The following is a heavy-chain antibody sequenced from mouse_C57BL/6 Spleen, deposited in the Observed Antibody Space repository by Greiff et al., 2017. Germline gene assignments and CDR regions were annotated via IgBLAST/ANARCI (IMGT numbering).Heavy chain of an antibody. CDR3: ARSYYDYDGTWFAY. CDR1: GFTFSDYG. V-gene: IGHV5-17*01. J-gene: IGHJ3*01. CDR2: ISSGSSTI. D-gene: IGHD2-4*01. Sequence: EVQLVESGGGLVKPGGSLKLSCAASGFTFSDYGMHWVRQAPEKGLEWVAYISSGSSTIYYADTVKGRFTISRDNAKNTLFLQMTSLRSEDTAMYYCARSYYDYDGTWFAYWGQGTLVTVSA.